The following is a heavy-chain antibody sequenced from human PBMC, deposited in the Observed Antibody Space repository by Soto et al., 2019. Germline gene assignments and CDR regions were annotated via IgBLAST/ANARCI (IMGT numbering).Heavy chain of an antibody. CDR2: IYPRDSNI. J-gene: IGHJ6*02. D-gene: IGHD2-2*01. V-gene: IGHV5-51*01. CDR1: GYTFTNSW. Sequence: GESLKISCKGSGYTFTNSWIGWVRQMPGKGLEWMGIIYPRDSNIRYSPSFRGQVTISADMSTNTAYLQWSSLKASDTAMYYCAGYSYGAGNTSSYSRGMDVWGQGTTVTVSS. CDR3: AGYSYGAGNTSSYSRGMDV.